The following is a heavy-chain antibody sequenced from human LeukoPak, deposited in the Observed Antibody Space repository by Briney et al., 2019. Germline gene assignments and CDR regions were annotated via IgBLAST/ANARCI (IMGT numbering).Heavy chain of an antibody. CDR3: ARRYSSSWYGGWFDP. CDR2: IYHSGST. Sequence: PSETLSLTCAVSGGSISSSNWWSWVRQPPGKGLEWIGEIYHSGSTNYNPSLKSRVTISVDKSKNQFSLKLSSVTAADTAVYYCARRYSSSWYGGWFDPWGQGTLVTVSS. D-gene: IGHD6-13*01. V-gene: IGHV4-4*02. J-gene: IGHJ5*02. CDR1: GGSISSSNW.